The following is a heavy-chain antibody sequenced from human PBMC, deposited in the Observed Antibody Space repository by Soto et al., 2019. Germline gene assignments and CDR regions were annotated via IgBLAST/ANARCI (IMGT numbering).Heavy chain of an antibody. CDR3: ARDRCGYSYGCYFDY. Sequence: EVQLVESGGGLIQPGGSLRLSCAASGFTVSSNYMSWVRQAPGKGLGWVSVIYSGGSTYYADSVKGRFTISRDNSKNTLYLQMNSLRAEDTAVYYCARDRCGYSYGCYFDYWGQGTLVTVSS. J-gene: IGHJ4*02. V-gene: IGHV3-53*01. D-gene: IGHD5-18*01. CDR1: GFTVSSNY. CDR2: IYSGGST.